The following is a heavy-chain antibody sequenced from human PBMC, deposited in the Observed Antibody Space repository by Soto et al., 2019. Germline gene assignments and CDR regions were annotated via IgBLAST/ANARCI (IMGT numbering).Heavy chain of an antibody. CDR1: GFTFSSYA. J-gene: IGHJ4*02. CDR2: ISGSGGST. Sequence: GGSLRLSCAASGFTFSSYAMSWVRQAPGKGLEWVSAISGSGGSTYYADSVKGRFTISRDNSKNTLYLQMNSLRAEDTAVYYCAKAEQEPTATEKLYYFDYWGQGTLVTVSS. D-gene: IGHD5-18*01. CDR3: AKAEQEPTATEKLYYFDY. V-gene: IGHV3-23*01.